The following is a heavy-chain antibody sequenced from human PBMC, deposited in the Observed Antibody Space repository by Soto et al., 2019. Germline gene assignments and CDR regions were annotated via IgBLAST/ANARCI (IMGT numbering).Heavy chain of an antibody. CDR1: GFTFSSHD. V-gene: IGHV3-13*01. CDR3: ARRFCSTGSCRGIGFDY. J-gene: IGHJ4*02. D-gene: IGHD2-15*01. Sequence: PGGSLRLSCAASGFTFSSHDMHWVRQATGKGLEWVSAIGSDGGTYYLGSVRGRFTISRENAQNPVYLQVNNLGVGDTALYYCARRFCSTGSCRGIGFDYWGQGILVTVSS. CDR2: IGSDGGT.